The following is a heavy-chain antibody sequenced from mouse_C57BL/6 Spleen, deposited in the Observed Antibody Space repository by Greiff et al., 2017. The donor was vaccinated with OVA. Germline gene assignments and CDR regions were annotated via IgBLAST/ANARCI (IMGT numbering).Heavy chain of an antibody. V-gene: IGHV1-69*01. J-gene: IGHJ1*03. CDR1: GYTFTSYW. Sequence: VQLQQPGAELVMPGASVKLSCKASGYTFTSYWMHWVKQRPGQGLEWIGEIDPSDSNTNYNQKFKGKSTLTVDKSSSTAYMQLSSLTSDDSAVYYSARPYYGSTWYFDVWGTGTTVTVSS. CDR3: ARPYYGSTWYFDV. D-gene: IGHD1-1*01. CDR2: IDPSDSNT.